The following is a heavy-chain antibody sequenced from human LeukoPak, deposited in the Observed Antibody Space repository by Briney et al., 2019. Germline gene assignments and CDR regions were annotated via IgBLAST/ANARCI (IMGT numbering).Heavy chain of an antibody. D-gene: IGHD3-9*01. CDR1: GYTFTSYD. Sequence: ASVKVSCKASGYTFTSYDINWVRQATGQGLEWMGWMNPNSGNTGYAQKFQGRVTMTRNTSIGTAYMELSSLRSEDTAVYYCARGGTVLRYFDWLLYRDYYYYMDVWGKGTTVTISS. V-gene: IGHV1-8*01. J-gene: IGHJ6*03. CDR2: MNPNSGNT. CDR3: ARGGTVLRYFDWLLYRDYYYYMDV.